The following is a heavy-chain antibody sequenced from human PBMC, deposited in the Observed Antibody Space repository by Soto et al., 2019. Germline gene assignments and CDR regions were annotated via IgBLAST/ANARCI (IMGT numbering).Heavy chain of an antibody. V-gene: IGHV4-34*01. CDR3: ARGPIVVVVAATPHDAFDI. D-gene: IGHD2-15*01. CDR2: INHSGST. Sequence: SETLSLTCAVYGGSFSGYYWSWIRQPPGKGLEWIGEINHSGSTNYNPSLKSRVTISVDTSKNQFSLKLSSVTAADTAVYYCARGPIVVVVAATPHDAFDIWGQGTMVTVSS. J-gene: IGHJ3*02. CDR1: GGSFSGYY.